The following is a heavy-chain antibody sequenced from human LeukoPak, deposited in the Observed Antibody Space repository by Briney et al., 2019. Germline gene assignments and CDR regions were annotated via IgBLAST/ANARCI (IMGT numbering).Heavy chain of an antibody. D-gene: IGHD6-6*01. CDR2: INSDGSST. V-gene: IGHV3-74*01. J-gene: IGHJ3*02. CDR1: GFTFSRYW. Sequence: GGSLRLSCAASGFTFSRYWMHWVRQAPGKGLVWVSRINSDGSSTTYADSVKGRFTISRDNAKNTLYLQMNSLRAEDTAVYYFASLFLCYGCSSSSDSFNIWGQGTMATVSS. CDR3: ASLFLCYGCSSSSDSFNI.